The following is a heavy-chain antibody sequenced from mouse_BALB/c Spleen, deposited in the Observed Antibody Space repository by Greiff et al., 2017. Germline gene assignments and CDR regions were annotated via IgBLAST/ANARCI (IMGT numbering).Heavy chain of an antibody. CDR3: NAYDYPFAY. CDR2: IDPENGDT. D-gene: IGHD2-4*01. J-gene: IGHJ3*01. Sequence: VQLQQSGAELVRSGASVKLSCTASGFNIKDYYMHWVKQRPEQGLEWIGWIDPENGDTEYAPKFQGKATMTADTSSNTAYLQLSSLTSEDTAVYYCNAYDYPFAYWGQGTLVTVSA. V-gene: IGHV14-4*02. CDR1: GFNIKDYY.